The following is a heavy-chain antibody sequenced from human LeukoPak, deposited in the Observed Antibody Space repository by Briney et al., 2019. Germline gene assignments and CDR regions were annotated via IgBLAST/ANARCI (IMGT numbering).Heavy chain of an antibody. J-gene: IGHJ6*03. CDR2: ITGGGGST. Sequence: PGGSLRLSCAASGFTFSSYAMSWVRQAPGKGLEWVSGITGGGGSTYYADSVKGRFTISRDNAKNTLYLQMNSLRVEDTAVYYCANHVGVTTHYYYYMDVWGKGTTVTVSS. CDR1: GFTFSSYA. D-gene: IGHD1-26*01. V-gene: IGHV3-23*01. CDR3: ANHVGVTTHYYYYMDV.